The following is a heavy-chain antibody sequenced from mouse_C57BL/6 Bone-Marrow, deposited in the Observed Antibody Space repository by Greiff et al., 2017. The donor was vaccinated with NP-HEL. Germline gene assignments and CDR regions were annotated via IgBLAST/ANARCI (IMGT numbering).Heavy chain of an antibody. D-gene: IGHD1-1*01. Sequence: VKLQQSGAELVRPGTSVKVSCKASGYAFTNYLIEWVKQRPGQGLEWIGVINPGSGGTNYNEKFKGKATLTADKSSSTAYMQLSSLTSEDSAVYFCARGLVATPYWYFDVWGTGTTVTVSS. CDR2: INPGSGGT. CDR1: GYAFTNYL. CDR3: ARGLVATPYWYFDV. J-gene: IGHJ1*03. V-gene: IGHV1-54*01.